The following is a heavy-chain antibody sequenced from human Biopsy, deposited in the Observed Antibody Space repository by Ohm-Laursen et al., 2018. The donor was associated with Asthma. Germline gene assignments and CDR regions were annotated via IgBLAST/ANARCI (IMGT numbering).Heavy chain of an antibody. V-gene: IGHV4-39*01. CDR3: ARHWDWGSFFDY. CDR1: GGSMSSSSYY. CDR2: ISYTGSA. D-gene: IGHD7-27*01. J-gene: IGHJ4*02. Sequence: PGTPSLTCTVSGGSMSSSSYYWGWIRQPPGKGLEWMGSISYTGSAYHNPSLKSRVTISVDTSKNLFSLKLSSVTAADTAVYYCARHWDWGSFFDYWGQGTPVTVSS.